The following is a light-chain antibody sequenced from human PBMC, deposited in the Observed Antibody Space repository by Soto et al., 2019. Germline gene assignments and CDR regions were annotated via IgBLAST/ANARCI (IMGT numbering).Light chain of an antibody. CDR2: GAS. J-gene: IGKJ5*01. Sequence: EIVMTQSPATLSLSPGEKATLPCRASQRVSSNLAWYQQKPGQAPRLLIYGASTRATGIPARFSGSGSGTEFTLTISSLQSEDFAVYYCQQYNNWPITFGQGTRLEIK. V-gene: IGKV3-15*01. CDR3: QQYNNWPIT. CDR1: QRVSSN.